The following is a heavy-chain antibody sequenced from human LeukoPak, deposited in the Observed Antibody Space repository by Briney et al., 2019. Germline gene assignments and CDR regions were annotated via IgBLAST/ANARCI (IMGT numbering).Heavy chain of an antibody. Sequence: GGSLRLSCAASNFVFSDYYMSWVRQAPGKGLQWVSYISSGGDSIYYADSVRGRFTISRDNAKNSLYLQMNSLRAEDTAMYYCARDSAANDYWGQGTLVTVSS. CDR3: ARDSAANDY. CDR2: ISSGGDSI. J-gene: IGHJ4*02. CDR1: NFVFSDYY. D-gene: IGHD2-2*01. V-gene: IGHV3-11*04.